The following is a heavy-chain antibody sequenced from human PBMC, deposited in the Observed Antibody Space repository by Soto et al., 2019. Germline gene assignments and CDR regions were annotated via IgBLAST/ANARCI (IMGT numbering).Heavy chain of an antibody. CDR1: GGTFSSYS. J-gene: IGHJ1*01. CDR3: ARGYYDGTGYYYEYFQH. D-gene: IGHD3-22*01. Sequence: QVQLVQSGAEVKKPGSSVKVSCKASGGTFSSYSISWVRQAPGQGPEWMGRFIPILDISTYAQKFQGRVTITADTSSSTSYMELSSLRSEDTDVYYCARGYYDGTGYYYEYFQHWGQGSLVSVSS. V-gene: IGHV1-69*02. CDR2: FIPILDIS.